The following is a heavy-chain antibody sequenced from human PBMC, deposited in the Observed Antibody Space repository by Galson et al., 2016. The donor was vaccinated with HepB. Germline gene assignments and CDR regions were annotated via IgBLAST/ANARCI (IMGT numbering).Heavy chain of an antibody. D-gene: IGHD6-13*01. CDR1: GFTFSTYR. J-gene: IGHJ6*02. Sequence: SLRLSCAASGFTFSTYRMNWVRQAPGKGLEWVSSISSGSAYIYYAESVKGRFTISRDNAKNSLYLQMTSLRPEDTAVYYCAREGGGYTSFWPEYYYGMDVWGQETPVTVSS. V-gene: IGHV3-21*01. CDR2: ISSGSAYI. CDR3: AREGGGYTSFWPEYYYGMDV.